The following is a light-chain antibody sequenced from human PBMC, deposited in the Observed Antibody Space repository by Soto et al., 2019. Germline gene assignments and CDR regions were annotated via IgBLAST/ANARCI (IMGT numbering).Light chain of an antibody. Sequence: EIVLTQSPGTLSLSPGERATFSCRASHSVSSYLAWYQQKPGQAPRLLIYGASSRATGIPDRFSGSGSGTDFTLTISRLEPEDFALYYCQQYNGSPITFGQGTRLEIK. CDR1: HSVSSY. CDR3: QQYNGSPIT. J-gene: IGKJ5*01. CDR2: GAS. V-gene: IGKV3-20*01.